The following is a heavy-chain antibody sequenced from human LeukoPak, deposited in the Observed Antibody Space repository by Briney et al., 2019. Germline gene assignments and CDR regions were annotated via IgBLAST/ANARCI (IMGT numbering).Heavy chain of an antibody. D-gene: IGHD6-19*01. Sequence: SETLSLTCTVSGYSISSGYYWGWIRQPPGKGLEWIGSIYHSGSTYYNPSLKSRVTISVDTSKNQFSLKLSSVTAADTAVYYCARVTRDSSGCRWFDPWGQGTLVTVSS. CDR3: ARVTRDSSGCRWFDP. J-gene: IGHJ5*02. CDR2: IYHSGST. V-gene: IGHV4-38-2*02. CDR1: GYSISSGYY.